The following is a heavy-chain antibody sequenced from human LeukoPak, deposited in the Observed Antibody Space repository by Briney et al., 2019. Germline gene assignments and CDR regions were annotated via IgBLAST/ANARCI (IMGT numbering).Heavy chain of an antibody. CDR1: GFTFSSYA. Sequence: GGSLRLSCAASGFTFSSYAMTWVRQGPGKGLEWVSTISSSGGNTYNADSVKGRFTISRDNSKNTLYLQMNSLRAEDTAVYYCARRAASSGYYFDQWGQGTLVIVSS. CDR2: ISSSGGNT. J-gene: IGHJ4*02. D-gene: IGHD6-19*01. V-gene: IGHV3-23*01. CDR3: ARRAASSGYYFDQ.